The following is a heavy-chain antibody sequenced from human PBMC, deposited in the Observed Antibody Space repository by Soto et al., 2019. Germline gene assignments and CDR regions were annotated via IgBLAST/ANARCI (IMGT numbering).Heavy chain of an antibody. CDR2: IYHGGST. D-gene: IGHD5-12*01. V-gene: IGHV4-4*02. J-gene: IGHJ4*02. CDR3: AKYSGHDWVALDY. Sequence: QVQLQESGPGLVKPSWTLSLTCAVSGDSISSHNWWTWVRQPPGRGLEWIGEIYHGGSTSYNPSLKSRVIISVDQSKNLFSLKLNSVTAADTAVYFCAKYSGHDWVALDYWGQGTLVTVSS. CDR1: GDSISSHNW.